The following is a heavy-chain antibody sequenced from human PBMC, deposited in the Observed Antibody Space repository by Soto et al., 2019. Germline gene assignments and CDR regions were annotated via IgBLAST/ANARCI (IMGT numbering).Heavy chain of an antibody. J-gene: IGHJ6*02. Sequence: QVQLVESGGGVVQPGRSLRLSCAASGFTFSTYTMYWVRQAPGKGLEWVAVISYDGSNKYYADSVKGRFTISRDNSKXXXXXXXXXXXXXXXXXXXXXXXXAAYPPXXGMDVWGQGTAVTVSS. D-gene: IGHD6-25*01. CDR1: GFTFSTYT. V-gene: IGHV3-30-3*01. CDR2: ISYDGSNK. CDR3: XXXXAAYPPXXGMDV.